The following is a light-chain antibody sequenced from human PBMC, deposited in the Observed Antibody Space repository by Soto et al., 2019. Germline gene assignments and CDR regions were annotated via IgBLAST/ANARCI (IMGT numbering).Light chain of an antibody. CDR1: SSNIGAGYD. CDR2: GNN. J-gene: IGLJ1*01. V-gene: IGLV1-40*01. Sequence: QSVLTQPPSVSGAPGQRVTISCTGSSSNIGAGYDVHWYQQLPGTAPKLLIYGNNNRPSGVPDRFSDSKSGTSASLAITGLQAEDEADYFCQSYDSTLSSYVFGTGTKVTAL. CDR3: QSYDSTLSSYV.